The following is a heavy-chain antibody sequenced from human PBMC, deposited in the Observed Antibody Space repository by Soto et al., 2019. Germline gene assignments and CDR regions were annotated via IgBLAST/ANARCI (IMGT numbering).Heavy chain of an antibody. V-gene: IGHV3-64D*06. CDR2: ISSDGGST. CDR3: VTTPVCYSDRYDYCCI. Sequence: GRSLRLSCSASGFDFSSYGIHWVRQAPGKRLEYVSAISSDGGSTYYADSVKGRFTISSDNSKNTLFLQMNSLSAEDTAVYSFVTTPVCYSDRYDYCCIWGQGTLVTVSS. CDR1: GFDFSSYG. J-gene: IGHJ4*02. D-gene: IGHD3-16*02.